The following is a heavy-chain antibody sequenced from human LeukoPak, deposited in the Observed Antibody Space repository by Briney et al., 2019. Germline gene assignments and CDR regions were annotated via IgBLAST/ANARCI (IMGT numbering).Heavy chain of an antibody. Sequence: GGSLRLSCAASGFTFRSFWMSWVRQAPGKGLEWVANIKQDGSEKHYVDSVKGRFTISRDNAKNSLYLQMNSLRAEDTAVYYCARDPHGDYASDAFDFWGQGTMVTVSS. CDR2: IKQDGSEK. CDR1: GFTFRSFW. CDR3: ARDPHGDYASDAFDF. D-gene: IGHD4-17*01. J-gene: IGHJ3*01. V-gene: IGHV3-7*01.